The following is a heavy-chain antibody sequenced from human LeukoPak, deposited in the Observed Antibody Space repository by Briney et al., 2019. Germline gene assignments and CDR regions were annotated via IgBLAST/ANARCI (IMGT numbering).Heavy chain of an antibody. CDR3: ARDLLNEGNHLDY. V-gene: IGHV4-30-4*01. CDR2: IYYSGST. CDR1: GGSISSGDYY. D-gene: IGHD4-23*01. J-gene: IGHJ4*02. Sequence: SETLSLTCTVSGGSISSGDYYWSWIRQPPGKGLEWIGYIYYSGSTYYNPSLKSRVTISVDTSKNQFSLRLSSVTAADTAVYYCARDLLNEGNHLDYWGQGTLVTVSS.